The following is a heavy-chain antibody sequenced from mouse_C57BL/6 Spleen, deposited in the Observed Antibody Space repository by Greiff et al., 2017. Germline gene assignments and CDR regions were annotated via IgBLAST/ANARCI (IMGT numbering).Heavy chain of an antibody. V-gene: IGHV1-54*01. J-gene: IGHJ2*01. Sequence: QVQLQQSGAELVRPGTSVKVSCKASGYAFTNYLIEWVKQRPGQGLEWIGVINPGSGGTNYNEKFKGKATLTADKSSSTAYVQLSSLTSEDSAVYFCARGDYYGSSYVDYWGQGTTLTVSS. CDR1: GYAFTNYL. D-gene: IGHD1-1*01. CDR2: INPGSGGT. CDR3: ARGDYYGSSYVDY.